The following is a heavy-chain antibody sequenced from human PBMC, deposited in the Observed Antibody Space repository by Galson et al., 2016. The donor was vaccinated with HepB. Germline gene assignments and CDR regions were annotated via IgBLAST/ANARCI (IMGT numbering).Heavy chain of an antibody. CDR1: GYTFITHA. CDR2: INAGHGNT. J-gene: IGHJ4*02. CDR3: VRDFGGGSTGIYLPAPDY. D-gene: IGHD1-26*01. V-gene: IGHV1-3*01. Sequence: SVKVSCKASGYTFITHAIHWVRQAPGQRPEWMGWINAGHGNTKYSQKFQGRVPITRDTSASTAYMELSSLRSEDTAVYYCVRDFGGGSTGIYLPAPDYWGQGTLVTVSS.